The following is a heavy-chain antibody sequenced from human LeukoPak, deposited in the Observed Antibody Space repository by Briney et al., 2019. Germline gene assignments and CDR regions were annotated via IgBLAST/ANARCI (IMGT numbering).Heavy chain of an antibody. Sequence: GGSLRLSCAASGFTFSSYDMHWVRQAPGKGLEWVAFIRYDGSIKYYADSVKGRFTIFRDNSKNTLYLQMNSLRAEDTAVYYCANSWPTGDAFDIWGQGTMVTVSS. V-gene: IGHV3-30*02. CDR1: GFTFSSYD. CDR2: IRYDGSIK. CDR3: ANSWPTGDAFDI. J-gene: IGHJ3*02. D-gene: IGHD6-13*01.